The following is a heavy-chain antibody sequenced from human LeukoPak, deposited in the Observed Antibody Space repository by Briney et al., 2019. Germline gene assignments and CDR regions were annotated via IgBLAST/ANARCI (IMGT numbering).Heavy chain of an antibody. CDR3: AKDLSKQWLVFGAFDI. CDR1: GFTFSSYA. Sequence: GGSLRLSCAASGFTFSSYAMSWVRQAPGKGLEWVSAISGSGGSTYYADSVKGRFTISRDNSKNTLYLQMNSLRAEDTAVYYCAKDLSKQWLVFGAFDIWGQGTMVTVSS. J-gene: IGHJ3*02. CDR2: ISGSGGST. D-gene: IGHD6-19*01. V-gene: IGHV3-23*01.